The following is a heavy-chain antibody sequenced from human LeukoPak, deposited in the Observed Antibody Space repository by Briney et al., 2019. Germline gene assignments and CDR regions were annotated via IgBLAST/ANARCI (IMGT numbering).Heavy chain of an antibody. Sequence: GGSLRLSCAASGFTFTRHSVNWVRQAPGKGLEWVSFIGIWSSPIYYADSVRGRFTISRDNAKNSIYLQMNSLRAEDTAVYYCVRVPSDSSGQFYWYWGQGTLVTVSS. J-gene: IGHJ4*02. CDR2: IGIWSSPI. V-gene: IGHV3-48*01. D-gene: IGHD3-22*01. CDR3: VRVPSDSSGQFYWY. CDR1: GFTFTRHS.